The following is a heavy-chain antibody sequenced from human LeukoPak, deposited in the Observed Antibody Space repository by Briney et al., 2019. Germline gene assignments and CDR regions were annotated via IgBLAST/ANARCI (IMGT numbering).Heavy chain of an antibody. V-gene: IGHV3-23*01. J-gene: IGHJ5*02. Sequence: GGSLRLSCAASGFTFSSYAMSWVRQAPGKGLEWVSAISGSGGSTYYADSVKGRFTISRDNSKNTLYLQMNSLRAEDTAVYYCAKDPSSSWVYNRFDPWGQGTLVTVSS. CDR1: GFTFSSYA. CDR3: AKDPSSSWVYNRFDP. D-gene: IGHD6-13*01. CDR2: ISGSGGST.